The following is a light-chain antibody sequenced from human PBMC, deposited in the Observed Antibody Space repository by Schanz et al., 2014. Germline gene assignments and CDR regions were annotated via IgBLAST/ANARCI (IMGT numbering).Light chain of an antibody. CDR2: GSS. V-gene: IGKV3-11*01. Sequence: EIVLTQSPGTLSLSPGERATLSCRASQSVSSNLAWYQQKPGQAPRLLIYGSSNRATGIPARFSGSGSGTDFTLTITSLEPEDFALYYCQQRSNWPLTFGGGTKVEIK. CDR1: QSVSSN. J-gene: IGKJ4*01. CDR3: QQRSNWPLT.